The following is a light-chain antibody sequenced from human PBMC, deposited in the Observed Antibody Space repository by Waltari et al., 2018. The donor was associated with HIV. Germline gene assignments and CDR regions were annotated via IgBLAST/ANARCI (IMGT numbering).Light chain of an antibody. V-gene: IGKV3-20*01. CDR2: GVS. CDR1: QSVTSSY. J-gene: IGKJ3*01. CDR3: QQYGTSPPIT. Sequence: EIVLTQSPGTLSLSPGERATLSCRASQSVTSSYLAWYQQKPGQAPRLLIYGVSSRATGIPDRFSGSGSGTDFILTISRLEPEDFAVYYCQQYGTSPPITFGPGTKVDIK.